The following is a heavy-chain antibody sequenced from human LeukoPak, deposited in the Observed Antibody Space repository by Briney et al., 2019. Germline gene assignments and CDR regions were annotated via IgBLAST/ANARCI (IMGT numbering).Heavy chain of an antibody. CDR3: ARDSPYCSSTSCYGGAT. J-gene: IGHJ4*02. Sequence: SVKVSCKASGGTFSSYAISWVRQAPGQGLEWMGGIIPIFGTANYAQKFQGRVTITADESTSTAYMELSSLRFEDTAVYYCARDSPYCSSTSCYGGATWGQGTLVTVSS. CDR2: IIPIFGTA. D-gene: IGHD2-2*01. CDR1: GGTFSSYA. V-gene: IGHV1-69*13.